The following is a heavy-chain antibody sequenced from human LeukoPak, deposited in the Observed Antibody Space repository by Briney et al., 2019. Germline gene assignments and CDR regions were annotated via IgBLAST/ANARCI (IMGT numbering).Heavy chain of an antibody. J-gene: IGHJ6*02. CDR1: GGSFSGYY. V-gene: IGHV4-34*01. D-gene: IGHD3-3*01. CDR2: INHSGST. CDR3: ARHQGTIFGVVSYYYGMDV. Sequence: PSETLSLTCAVYGGSFSGYYWSWIRQPPGKGLEWIGEINHSGSTNYNPSLKSRVTISVDTSKNQFSLKLSSVTAADTAVYYCARHQGTIFGVVSYYYGMDVWGQGTTVTVSS.